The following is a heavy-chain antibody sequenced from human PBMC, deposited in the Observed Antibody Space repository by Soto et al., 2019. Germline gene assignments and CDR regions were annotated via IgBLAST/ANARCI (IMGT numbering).Heavy chain of an antibody. CDR3: ARSSNSIAAAGTGFDY. CDR1: GFTVSSNY. J-gene: IGHJ4*02. V-gene: IGHV3-53*01. Sequence: GGSLRLSCAASGFTVSSNYMSWVRQSPGKGLEWVSVIYSGGSTYYADSVKGRFTISRDNSKNTLYLQMNSLRAEDTAVYYCARSSNSIAAAGTGFDYWGQGTLVTVSS. D-gene: IGHD6-13*01. CDR2: IYSGGST.